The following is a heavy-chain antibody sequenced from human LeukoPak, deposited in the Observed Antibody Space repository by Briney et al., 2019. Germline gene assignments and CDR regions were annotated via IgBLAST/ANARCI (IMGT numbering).Heavy chain of an antibody. CDR1: GGSISSYY. V-gene: IGHV4-4*07. Sequence: SETLSLTCTVSGGSISSYYWSCIRQPAGKGLEWVGRISTSGNTDYNPSLKSRVTISLDTSKNQFSLKLSSVTAADTAVYYCAKSNGYGLVDIWGQGTMVTVSS. CDR2: ISTSGNT. J-gene: IGHJ3*02. CDR3: AKSNGYGLVDI. D-gene: IGHD3-10*01.